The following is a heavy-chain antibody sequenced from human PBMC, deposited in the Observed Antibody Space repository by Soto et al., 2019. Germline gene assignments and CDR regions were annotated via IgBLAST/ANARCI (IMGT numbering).Heavy chain of an antibody. CDR2: INHSGST. V-gene: IGHV4-34*01. D-gene: IGHD6-13*01. Sequence: SETLSLTCAVYGGSFSGYYWSWIRQPPGKGLEWIGEINHSGSTNYNPSLKSRVTISVDTSKNQFSLKLSSVTAADTAVYYCARGRLGGNSSPVGYAYDYWGQGTLVTVSS. CDR3: ARGRLGGNSSPVGYAYDY. J-gene: IGHJ4*02. CDR1: GGSFSGYY.